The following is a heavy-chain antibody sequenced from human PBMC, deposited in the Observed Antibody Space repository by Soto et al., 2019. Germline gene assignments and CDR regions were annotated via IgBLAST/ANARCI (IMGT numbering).Heavy chain of an antibody. J-gene: IGHJ4*02. CDR3: ARDPDCSGGSCYSALFDY. V-gene: IGHV3-30-3*01. Sequence: QVQLVESGGGVVQPGRSLRLSCAASGFTFSSYAMHWVRQAPGKGLEWVAVISYDGSNKYYADSVKGRFTISRDNSKNTLYLQMNSLRAEDTAVYYCARDPDCSGGSCYSALFDYWGQGTLVTVFS. CDR2: ISYDGSNK. D-gene: IGHD2-15*01. CDR1: GFTFSSYA.